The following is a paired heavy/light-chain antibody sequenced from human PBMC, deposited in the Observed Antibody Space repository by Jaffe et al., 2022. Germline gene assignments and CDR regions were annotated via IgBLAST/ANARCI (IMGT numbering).Light chain of an antibody. V-gene: IGKV3-20*01. Sequence: EIVLTQSPGTLSLSPGERATLACRASQTVPSNYLAWYQQKPSQAPRLIIYGASNRATGVPERFSGSGTGTDFTLTITRLDPEDFAVYYCQQYGASPRTFGRGTKVEIK. CDR2: GAS. CDR3: QQYGASPRT. J-gene: IGKJ1*01. CDR1: QTVPSNY.
Heavy chain of an antibody. CDR3: ARDGAPPGYGKSWYYFDY. V-gene: IGHV3-48*02. CDR1: GFTFSTYS. D-gene: IGHD6-13*01. Sequence: EVQLVESGGDLVQPGGSLRLSCAASGFTFSTYSMSWVRQAPGQGLEWVSYISMSSSDISYADSVKGRFTVSRDNAKNSVYLQLNSLRDEDTAVYYCARDGAPPGYGKSWYYFDYWGQGTLVTVSS. CDR2: ISMSSSDI. J-gene: IGHJ4*02.